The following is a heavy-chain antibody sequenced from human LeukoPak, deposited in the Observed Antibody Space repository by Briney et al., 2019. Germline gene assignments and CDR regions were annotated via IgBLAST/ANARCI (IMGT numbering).Heavy chain of an antibody. J-gene: IGHJ2*01. CDR1: GFAFNNFP. Sequence: GGSLRLSCAASGFAFNNFPMSWVRQAPGKGLEWVSAINPSGGDPYFPDSVRGRFTISRDNSKNTVYLQMDSLRVEDTAVYYCARLRWEITHYWYFDLWGRSALVTVSS. V-gene: IGHV3-23*01. CDR2: INPSGGDP. CDR3: ARLRWEITHYWYFDL. D-gene: IGHD4-23*01.